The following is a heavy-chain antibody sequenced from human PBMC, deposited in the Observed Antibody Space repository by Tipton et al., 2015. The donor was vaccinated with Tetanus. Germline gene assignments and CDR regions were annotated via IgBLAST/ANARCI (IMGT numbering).Heavy chain of an antibody. V-gene: IGHV3-23*01. Sequence: AASGFTFSSYAMSWVRQAPGKGLEWVSAISGSGGSTYYADSVKGRFTISRDNSKNTLYLQMNSLRAEDTAVYYCAKAHIVVVPAANDAFDIWGQGTMVTVSS. CDR1: GFTFSSYA. J-gene: IGHJ3*02. CDR2: ISGSGGST. D-gene: IGHD2-2*01. CDR3: AKAHIVVVPAANDAFDI.